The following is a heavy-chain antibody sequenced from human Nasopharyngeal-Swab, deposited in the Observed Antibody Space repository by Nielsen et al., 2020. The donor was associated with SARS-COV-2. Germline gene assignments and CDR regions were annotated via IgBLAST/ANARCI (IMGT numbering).Heavy chain of an antibody. CDR2: IRSKAYGGTT. Sequence: GESLKISCTASGFTFGDYAMSWLRQAPGKGLEWVGFIRSKAYGGTTEYAASVKGRFTISRDDSKSIAYLQMNSLKTEDTAVYYCTRVAVYYDSSGYYSGWGQGTLVTVSS. J-gene: IGHJ4*02. V-gene: IGHV3-49*03. D-gene: IGHD3-22*01. CDR3: TRVAVYYDSSGYYSG. CDR1: GFTFGDYA.